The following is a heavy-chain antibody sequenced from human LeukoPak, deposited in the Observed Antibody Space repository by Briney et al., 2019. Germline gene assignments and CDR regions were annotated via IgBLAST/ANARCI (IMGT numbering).Heavy chain of an antibody. CDR2: IYTSGST. Sequence: SETLSLTCTVSGDSISTSYWSWIRQPAGKGLEWIGRIYTSGSTNYNPSLESRVTMSVDTSKNQFSLKLRSVTAADTAVYYCARDDYGQKGFDYWGQGTLVTVSS. V-gene: IGHV4-4*07. D-gene: IGHD4-17*01. CDR1: GDSISTSY. CDR3: ARDDYGQKGFDY. J-gene: IGHJ4*02.